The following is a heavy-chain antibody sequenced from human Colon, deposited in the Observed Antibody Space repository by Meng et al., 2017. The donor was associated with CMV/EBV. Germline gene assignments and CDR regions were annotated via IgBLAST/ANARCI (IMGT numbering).Heavy chain of an antibody. Sequence: QGVGFVRGWGQQGGSLGFSCAAVGFTLTYTYTGWVRQAPGKGVEWVSVIRSGGDTYYAESVKGRFIISRDNSKNTVYLQMNSLRVEDTAVYHCARDPGYSSSLTYDYWGQGTLVTVSS. V-gene: IGHV3-66*01. D-gene: IGHD4-11*01. CDR3: ARDPGYSSSLTYDY. CDR1: GFTLTYTY. J-gene: IGHJ4*02. CDR2: IRSGGDT.